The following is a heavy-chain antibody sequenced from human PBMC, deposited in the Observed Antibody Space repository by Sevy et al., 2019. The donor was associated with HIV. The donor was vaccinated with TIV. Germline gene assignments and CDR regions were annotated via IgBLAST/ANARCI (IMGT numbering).Heavy chain of an antibody. CDR1: GYSFTSYW. D-gene: IGHD3-10*01. V-gene: IGHV5-51*01. Sequence: GESLKISCKGSGYSFTSYWIGWVRQMPGKGLEWMGIIYPGDSDTRYSPSFQGQVTISADKSFSTAYLQWSSLKASDTAMYYCARQGTYYYGSGSYGGYDYWGQGTLVTVSS. CDR3: ARQGTYYYGSGSYGGYDY. CDR2: IYPGDSDT. J-gene: IGHJ4*02.